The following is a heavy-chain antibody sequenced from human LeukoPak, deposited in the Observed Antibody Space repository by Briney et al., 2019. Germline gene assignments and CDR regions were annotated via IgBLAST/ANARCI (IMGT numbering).Heavy chain of an antibody. Sequence: ASVKVSCTASGYTFTSYDISWVRQAPGQGLEWMGWISAYNGNTNYAQKLQGRVTMTTDTSTSTAYMELRSLRSDDTAVYYCARASPQYIYRDFPFDYWGQETLVTVSS. CDR1: GYTFTSYD. J-gene: IGHJ4*02. CDR3: ARASPQYIYRDFPFDY. V-gene: IGHV1-18*01. CDR2: ISAYNGNT. D-gene: IGHD4-17*01.